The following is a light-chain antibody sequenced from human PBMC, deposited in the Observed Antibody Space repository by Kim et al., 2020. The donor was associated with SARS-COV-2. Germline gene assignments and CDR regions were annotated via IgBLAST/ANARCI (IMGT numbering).Light chain of an antibody. J-gene: IGKJ5*01. CDR2: GAS. CDR1: QSVGTN. V-gene: IGKV3D-15*01. Sequence: VSPGERATLSCRASQSVGTNLAWYQQKPGQAPRLLIYGASTRATGMPARFSGSGSGTDFTLTISGLQSEDFAVYICQQYNNWPITFGQGTRLEIK. CDR3: QQYNNWPIT.